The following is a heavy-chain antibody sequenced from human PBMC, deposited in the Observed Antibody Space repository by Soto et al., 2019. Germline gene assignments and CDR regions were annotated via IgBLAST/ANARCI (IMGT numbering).Heavy chain of an antibody. V-gene: IGHV4-30-4*02. CDR1: GGSISSGDYY. CDR3: ARGAAPGDY. Sequence: SETLSLTCTVSGGSISSGDYYWSWIRQPPGKGLEWIGYIYYSGSTYYNPSLKSRVTISVDMSKNQFSLRLSSVTTADTAVYYCARGAAPGDYWGQGTLVTVSS. CDR2: IYYSGST. D-gene: IGHD6-13*01. J-gene: IGHJ4*02.